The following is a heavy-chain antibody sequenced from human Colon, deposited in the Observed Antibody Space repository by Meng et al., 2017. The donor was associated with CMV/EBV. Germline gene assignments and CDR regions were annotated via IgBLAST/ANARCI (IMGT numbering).Heavy chain of an antibody. CDR3: AHSDFWSGYTIYYFDY. CDR1: WFTLCSSGVG. Sequence: MTLTGSAPKIVSATQNLTLNSSVCWFTLCSSGVGVGCIRQPPGKALEWLALIYWDDDKTYNPSLKSRLTITTDTSKNQVVLTLTNMDPVDTATYYCAHSDFWSGYTIYYFDYWGQGTLVTVSS. J-gene: IGHJ4*02. D-gene: IGHD3-3*01. V-gene: IGHV2-5*02. CDR2: IYWDDDK.